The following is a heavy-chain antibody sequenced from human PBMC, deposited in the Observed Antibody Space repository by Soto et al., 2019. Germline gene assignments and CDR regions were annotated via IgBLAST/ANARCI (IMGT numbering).Heavy chain of an antibody. D-gene: IGHD2-2*01. CDR2: IDIGGNT. V-gene: IGHV3-66*01. CDR1: GFSVTNNY. Sequence: EVQVVESGGGLVQPGGSLRLSCAASGFSVTNNYMNWFRQAPGKGLEWVSIIDIGGNTYYADSVKDRFTISRDNSRNTLYLHMASLRAEDTAVYYCARGRGSTGYLGREHYFDYWGQGTLVTVSP. CDR3: ARGRGSTGYLGREHYFDY. J-gene: IGHJ4*02.